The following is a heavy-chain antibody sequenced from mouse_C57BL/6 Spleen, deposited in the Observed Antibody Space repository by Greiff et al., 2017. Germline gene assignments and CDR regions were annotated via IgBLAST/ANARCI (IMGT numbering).Heavy chain of an antibody. CDR2: IWSGGST. J-gene: IGHJ2*01. CDR3: AREGGRSPYFDY. D-gene: IGHD3-3*01. Sequence: QVQLKQSGPGLVQPSPSLSITCTVSGFSLTSYGVHWVRQSPGKGLEWLGVIWSGGSTDYNAAFISRLSISKDNSKSQVFFKMNSLQADDTAIYYCAREGGRSPYFDYWGQGTTLTVSS. CDR1: GFSLTSYG. V-gene: IGHV2-2*01.